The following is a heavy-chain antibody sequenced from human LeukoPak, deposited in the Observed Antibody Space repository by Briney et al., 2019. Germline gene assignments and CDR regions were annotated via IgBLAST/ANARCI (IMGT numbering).Heavy chain of an antibody. CDR2: IYTSEST. J-gene: IGHJ4*02. CDR3: ARLGGSYRIDY. D-gene: IGHD1-26*01. CDR1: GGSISSYY. Sequence: SETLSLTCTVSGGSISSYYWSWIRQPPGKGLEWIGYIYTSESTNYNPSLKSRVTISVDTSKNQFSLKLSSVTAADTAVYYCARLGGSYRIDYWGQGTLVTVSS. V-gene: IGHV4-4*09.